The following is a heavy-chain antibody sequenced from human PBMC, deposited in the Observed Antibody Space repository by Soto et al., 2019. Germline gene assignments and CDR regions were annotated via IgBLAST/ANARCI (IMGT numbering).Heavy chain of an antibody. CDR1: GFTFSSYN. V-gene: IGHV3-64*02. J-gene: IGHJ4*02. CDR2: ISRSGDRT. Sequence: EVQLVESGEGLVQPGGSLRLSCAASGFTFSSYNIHWIRQAPGKGLEFVSDISRSGDRTYYADSVKGRFTITRDNSKNTVWLQMGSLRAEVMAVYYCARARCSSGQCYYFDYWGRGARVSVSS. CDR3: ARARCSSGQCYYFDY. D-gene: IGHD2-15*01.